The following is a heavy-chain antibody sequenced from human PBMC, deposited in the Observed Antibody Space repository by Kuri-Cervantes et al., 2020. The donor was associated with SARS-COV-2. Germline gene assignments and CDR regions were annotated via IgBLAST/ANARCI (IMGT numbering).Heavy chain of an antibody. J-gene: IGHJ6*02. D-gene: IGHD2-21*01. CDR3: AKCGGDYYYFAMDV. CDR1: GFTFSSYG. Sequence: GESLKISCAASGFTFSSYGMHWVRQAPGKGLEWVAFIRYDGSNKYYADSVKGRFTISRDNSKNTLYLQMNSLRAEDTAVYYCAKCGGDYYYFAMDVWGQGTTVTVSS. V-gene: IGHV3-30*02. CDR2: IRYDGSNK.